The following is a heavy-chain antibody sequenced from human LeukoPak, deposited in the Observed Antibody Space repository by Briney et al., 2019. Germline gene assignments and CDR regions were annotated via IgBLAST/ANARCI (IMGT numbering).Heavy chain of an antibody. Sequence: GASVKVSCKASGGTFSSYAISWVRQAPGQGLEWMGGIIPIFGTANYAQKFQGRVTITADESTSTAYMELSSLRSEDTAVYYCATHPQTSTVQYSRSDYWGQGTLVTVSS. CDR1: GGTFSSYA. CDR2: IIPIFGTA. V-gene: IGHV1-69*13. CDR3: ATHPQTSTVQYSRSDY. D-gene: IGHD6-6*01. J-gene: IGHJ4*02.